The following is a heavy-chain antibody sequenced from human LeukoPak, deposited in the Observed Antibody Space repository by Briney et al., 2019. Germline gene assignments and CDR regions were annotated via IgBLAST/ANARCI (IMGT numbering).Heavy chain of an antibody. D-gene: IGHD1-26*01. Sequence: GGSLRLSCAASGFTFSIYNMNWVRQTPGKGLEWVSLISSSSGYIYYTDSVKGRFAISRDNAKNSLYLQMNSLRAEDSAVYYCARGSEWEPLYYFDYWGQGSLVTVSS. CDR1: GFTFSIYN. CDR3: ARGSEWEPLYYFDY. J-gene: IGHJ4*02. CDR2: ISSSSGYI. V-gene: IGHV3-21*06.